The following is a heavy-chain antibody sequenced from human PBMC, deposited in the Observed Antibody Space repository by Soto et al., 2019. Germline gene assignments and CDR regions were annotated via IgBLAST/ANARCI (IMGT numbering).Heavy chain of an antibody. V-gene: IGHV1-18*01. D-gene: IGHD3-10*01. CDR1: GYTFTNYG. J-gene: IGHJ5*02. CDR2: INTYNGNT. CDR3: ARGVGSGTYYNQYNWFDP. Sequence: ASVKVSCKASGYTFTNYGISWVRQAPGQGLEWMGWINTYNGNTNHAQKLQGRVAMTTDTSTSTAYMELRSLRSDDTAVYYCARGVGSGTYYNQYNWFDPWGQGTLVTVSS.